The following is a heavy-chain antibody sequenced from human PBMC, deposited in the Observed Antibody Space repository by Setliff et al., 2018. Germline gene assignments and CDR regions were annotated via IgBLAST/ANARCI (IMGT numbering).Heavy chain of an antibody. CDR1: GYSFTSHW. V-gene: IGHV5-51*01. D-gene: IGHD2-15*01. J-gene: IGHJ4*02. CDR3: ARDCSAGVCQVDY. CDR2: IYPGDSDT. Sequence: PGESLKISCKGFGYSFTSHWIGWVRQMPGKGLEWMGIIYPGDSDTRHSPSFQGQVTISADKSINTAYLQWSSLRTSDTAIYYCARDCSAGVCQVDYWGQGTLVTVSS.